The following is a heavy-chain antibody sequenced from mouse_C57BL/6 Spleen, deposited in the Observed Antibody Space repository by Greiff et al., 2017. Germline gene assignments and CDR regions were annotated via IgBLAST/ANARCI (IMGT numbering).Heavy chain of an antibody. CDR3: ARGDYGSLYYDVDF. J-gene: IGHJ4*01. CDR1: GYTFTDYY. Sequence: VQLQQSGPELVKPGASVKISCKASGYTFTDYYMNWVKQRHGKSLEWIGIINPNNGSTSYNQKFKGKATVTVDKSSSPAYMKLSSLTSEDSAVYYCARGDYGSLYYDVDFWGQGTTVTVSS. V-gene: IGHV1-26*01. D-gene: IGHD2-1*01. CDR2: INPNNGST.